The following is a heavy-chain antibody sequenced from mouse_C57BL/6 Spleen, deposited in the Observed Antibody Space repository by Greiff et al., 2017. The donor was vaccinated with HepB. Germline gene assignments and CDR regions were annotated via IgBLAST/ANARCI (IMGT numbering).Heavy chain of an antibody. D-gene: IGHD4-1*01. J-gene: IGHJ1*03. CDR3: ARSGNWDEGGGWYFDV. CDR1: GYTFTSYW. V-gene: IGHV1-69*01. Sequence: VQLQQSGAELVMPGASVKLSCKASGYTFTSYWMHWVKQRPGQGLEWIGEIDPSDSYTNYNQKFKGKSTLTVDKSSSTAYMQLSSLTSEDSAVYYCARSGNWDEGGGWYFDVWGTGTTVTVSS. CDR2: IDPSDSYT.